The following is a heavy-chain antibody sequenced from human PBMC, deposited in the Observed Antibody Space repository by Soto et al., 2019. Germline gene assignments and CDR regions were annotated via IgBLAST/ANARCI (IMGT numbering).Heavy chain of an antibody. CDR3: ARGSGYDFWSGYYSYGMDV. D-gene: IGHD3-3*01. J-gene: IGHJ6*02. CDR1: GGSFSGYY. Sequence: SETLSLTCAVYGGSFSGYYWSWIRQPPGKGLEWIGEINHSGSTNYNPSLKSRVTISVDTSKNQFSLKLSSVTAADTAVYYCARGSGYDFWSGYYSYGMDVWGHGTTVTVSS. CDR2: INHSGST. V-gene: IGHV4-34*01.